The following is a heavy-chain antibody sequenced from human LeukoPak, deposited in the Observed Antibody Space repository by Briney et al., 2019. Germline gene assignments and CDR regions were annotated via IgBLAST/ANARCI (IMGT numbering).Heavy chain of an antibody. CDR3: ARDGPFYDSSGSSFDY. Sequence: PGGSLRLSCAASGFTFSSYSMNWVRQAPGKGLEWVSSISSSSSYIYYADSVKGRFTISRDNAKNSLYLQMNSLRAEDTAVYYRARDGPFYDSSGSSFDYWGQGTLVTVSS. CDR2: ISSSSSYI. D-gene: IGHD3-22*01. V-gene: IGHV3-21*01. J-gene: IGHJ4*02. CDR1: GFTFSSYS.